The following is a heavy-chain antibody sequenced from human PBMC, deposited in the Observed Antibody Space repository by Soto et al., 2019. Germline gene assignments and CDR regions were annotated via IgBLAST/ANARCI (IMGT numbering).Heavy chain of an antibody. D-gene: IGHD3-10*01. J-gene: IGHJ4*02. CDR3: AKKVNSGPGSQYFDY. CDR1: GFTFSSYS. V-gene: IGHV3-23*01. Sequence: XGSLRLSCVASGFTFSSYSMSWVRQAPGKGLEWVSGFRSGGDDGTTYYADSVKGRFTISRDNSKNTLFLQMNSLRAEDTAIYYCAKKVNSGPGSQYFDYWGQGTLATVSS. CDR2: FRSGGDDGTT.